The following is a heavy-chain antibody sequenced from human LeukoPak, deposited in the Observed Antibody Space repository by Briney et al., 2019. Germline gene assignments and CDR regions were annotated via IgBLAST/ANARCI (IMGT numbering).Heavy chain of an antibody. V-gene: IGHV5-51*01. Sequence: GESLKISCKGSGYSFTSYWIGWVPQMPGKGLEWMGIIYPGDSDNRYSPSFQGQVTTSADKSISTAYLQWSSLKASDTAMYYCARQRPRDSSGYCAPNYYYYYMDVWGKGTTVTVSS. CDR2: IYPGDSDN. CDR1: GYSFTSYW. D-gene: IGHD3-22*01. CDR3: ARQRPRDSSGYCAPNYYYYYMDV. J-gene: IGHJ6*03.